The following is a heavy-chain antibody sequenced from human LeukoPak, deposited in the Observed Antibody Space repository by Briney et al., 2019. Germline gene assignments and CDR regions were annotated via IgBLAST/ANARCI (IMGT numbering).Heavy chain of an antibody. Sequence: GGSLRLSCAASGFTFSSYGMHWVRQAPGKGLEWVAIISYDGSNKYTADSVKGRFTISRDNPKNTLYLQMNSLRAEDTAVYYCAKDTSRLVVNAPLDYWGQGTLVTVSS. D-gene: IGHD2-8*02. CDR2: ISYDGSNK. J-gene: IGHJ4*02. V-gene: IGHV3-30*18. CDR1: GFTFSSYG. CDR3: AKDTSRLVVNAPLDY.